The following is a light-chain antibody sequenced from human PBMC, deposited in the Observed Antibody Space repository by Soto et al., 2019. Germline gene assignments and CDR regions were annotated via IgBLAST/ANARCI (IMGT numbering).Light chain of an antibody. V-gene: IGKV1-39*01. CDR2: AAS. J-gene: IGKJ1*01. Sequence: DIQMTQSPSSLSASVGDRVTITCRASQSITSYLNWYQQKPGKAPNLLIYAASSLQSGVPSRFRGSGSGTDFTLTISSLQPEDFAIYYCQQTYGTFWTFGQGTKVEIK. CDR3: QQTYGTFWT. CDR1: QSITSY.